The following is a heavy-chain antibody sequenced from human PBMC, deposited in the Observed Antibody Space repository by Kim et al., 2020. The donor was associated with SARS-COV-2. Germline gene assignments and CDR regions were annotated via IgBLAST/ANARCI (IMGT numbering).Heavy chain of an antibody. V-gene: IGHV4-39*01. D-gene: IGHD3-10*01. Sequence: SRVTISVDTSKNQFSLKLSSVTAADTAVYYCARRVTMVREDYYYYYGMDVWGQGTTVTVSS. CDR3: ARRVTMVREDYYYYYGMDV. J-gene: IGHJ6*02.